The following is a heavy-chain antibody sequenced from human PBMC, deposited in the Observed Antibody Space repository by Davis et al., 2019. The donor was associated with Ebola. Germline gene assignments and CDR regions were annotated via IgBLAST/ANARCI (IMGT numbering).Heavy chain of an antibody. J-gene: IGHJ6*02. CDR1: GGSISSGGYY. Sequence: SETLSLTCTVSGGSISSGGYYWSWIRQHPGKGLEWIGYIYYSGSTYYNPSLKSRVTISVDTSKNQFSLKLSSVTAADTAVYYCARDLGWNYGYYYYGMDVWGQGTTVTVSS. V-gene: IGHV4-31*03. CDR3: ARDLGWNYGYYYYGMDV. CDR2: IYYSGST. D-gene: IGHD1-7*01.